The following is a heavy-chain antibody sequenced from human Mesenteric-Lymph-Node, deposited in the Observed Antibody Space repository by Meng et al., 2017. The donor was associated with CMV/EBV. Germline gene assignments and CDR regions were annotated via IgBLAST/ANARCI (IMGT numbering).Heavy chain of an antibody. CDR1: GYTFSSYG. J-gene: IGHJ4*02. Sequence: ASVKVSCKSSGYTFSSYGVSWVRQAPGQGLEWMGWIGGYNVNTKYAQKVQDRVIMTTDTSTSTAYMELRSLRSDDTAVYYCARDPIPHYYGSGNYPSYFDYWGQGTLVTVSS. CDR3: ARDPIPHYYGSGNYPSYFDY. V-gene: IGHV1-18*01. CDR2: IGGYNVNT. D-gene: IGHD3-10*01.